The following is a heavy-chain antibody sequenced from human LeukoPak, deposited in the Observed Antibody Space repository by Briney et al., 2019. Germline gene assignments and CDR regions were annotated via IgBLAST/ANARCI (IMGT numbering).Heavy chain of an antibody. Sequence: GGSLRLSCAASGFTFSDYYMTWFRQAPGKGLEWVANIKQDGSEKYYVDSVKGRFTISRDNAKNSLFLQMNSLRAEDTAVYYCARRRGDYWGQGTLVTVSS. J-gene: IGHJ4*02. CDR1: GFTFSDYY. CDR3: ARRRGDY. CDR2: IKQDGSEK. V-gene: IGHV3-7*01.